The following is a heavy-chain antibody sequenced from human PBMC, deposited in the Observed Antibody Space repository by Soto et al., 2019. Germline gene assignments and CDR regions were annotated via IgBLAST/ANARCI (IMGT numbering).Heavy chain of an antibody. Sequence: GASVTVSCKASGYTFTSYGIIWVRQAPGQGLEWMGWISAYNGNTNYAQKLQGRVTMTTDTSTSTAYMELRSLRSDDTAVYYCARDRFLEWLLQWTPNDYWGQGTLVTVSS. V-gene: IGHV1-18*01. J-gene: IGHJ4*02. CDR2: ISAYNGNT. CDR1: GYTFTSYG. D-gene: IGHD3-3*01. CDR3: ARDRFLEWLLQWTPNDY.